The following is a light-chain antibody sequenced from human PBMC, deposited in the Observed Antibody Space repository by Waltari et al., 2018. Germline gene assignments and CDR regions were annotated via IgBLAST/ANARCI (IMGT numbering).Light chain of an antibody. CDR3: QQRSNWL. Sequence: PGDRATLSCRASQNIGTYVAWYQQKPGQAPRLLIYAASNRATGIPGRFSGGWSGTDFTLTISRLEAEDFAVYYCQQRSNWLFGEGKR. J-gene: IGKJ5*01. CDR1: QNIGTY. CDR2: AAS. V-gene: IGKV3-11*01.